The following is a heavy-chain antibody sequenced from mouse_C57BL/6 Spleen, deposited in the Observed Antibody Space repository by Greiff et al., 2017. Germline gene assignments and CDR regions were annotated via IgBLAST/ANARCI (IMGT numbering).Heavy chain of an antibody. Sequence: VQLQQSGAELAMPGASVKLSCKASGYTFTSYGISWVKQRTGQGLEWIGEIYPRSGNTYYNEKFKGKATLTADKSSSTAYMELRSLTSEDSAVYFCARDGNGGAMDYWGQGTSVTVSS. J-gene: IGHJ4*01. CDR3: ARDGNGGAMDY. D-gene: IGHD2-1*01. V-gene: IGHV1-81*01. CDR1: GYTFTSYG. CDR2: IYPRSGNT.